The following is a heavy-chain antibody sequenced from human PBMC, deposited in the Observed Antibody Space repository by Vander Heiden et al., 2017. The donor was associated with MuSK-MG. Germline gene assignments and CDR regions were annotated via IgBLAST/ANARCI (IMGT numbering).Heavy chain of an antibody. D-gene: IGHD3-3*01. CDR2: IYYSGST. CDR1: GGSISSSSYY. V-gene: IGHV4-39*01. CDR3: ARHEDITICGGVPSGWFDP. J-gene: IGHJ5*02. Sequence: QLQLQESGPGLVKPSETLSLTCTVSGGSISSSSYYWGWIRQPPGKGLEWIGSIYYSGSTYYNPSLKRRVTISVDTSKNQFSLKLSSVTAADTAVYYCARHEDITICGGVPSGWFDPWGQGTLVTVYS.